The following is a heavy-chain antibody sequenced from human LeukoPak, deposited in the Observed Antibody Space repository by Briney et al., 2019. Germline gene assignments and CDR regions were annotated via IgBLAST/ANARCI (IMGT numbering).Heavy chain of an antibody. D-gene: IGHD3-22*01. V-gene: IGHV1-2*02. Sequence: GASVKVSCKASGYSFTGYYMHWVRQAPGQGLEWMGWINPNSGGTGYAQTFQGRVTMTRDTSISTAYMELSRLRSDDTAVYYCARDYLLYDTSGYYYLLRYWGQGTLVTVSS. CDR2: INPNSGGT. CDR3: ARDYLLYDTSGYYYLLRY. CDR1: GYSFTGYY. J-gene: IGHJ4*02.